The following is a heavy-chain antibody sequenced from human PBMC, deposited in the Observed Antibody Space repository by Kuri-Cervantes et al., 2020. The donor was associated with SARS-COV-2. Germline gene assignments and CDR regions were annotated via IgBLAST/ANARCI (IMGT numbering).Heavy chain of an antibody. CDR2: IKQDGSEK. V-gene: IGHV3-7*01. J-gene: IGHJ4*02. D-gene: IGHD2-15*01. CDR1: GFTFSSYW. Sequence: GESLKISCAASGFTFSSYWMSWVRQAPGKGLEWVANIKQDGSEKYYVDSVKGRFTISRDNAKNSLYLQMNSLRAEDTAVYYCAREGRIGMDVWGQGTLVTVSS. CDR3: AREGRIGMDV.